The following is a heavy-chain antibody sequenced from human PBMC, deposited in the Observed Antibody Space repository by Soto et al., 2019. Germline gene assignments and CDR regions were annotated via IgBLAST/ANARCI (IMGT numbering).Heavy chain of an antibody. CDR2: IYYSEST. J-gene: IGHJ4*02. CDR3: ASGWMAAFDN. Sequence: PSETLSLTSNVTGDSIKTHYWSWIRQAPGKGLEWIGYIYYSESTLYNPSLKRRVTISADTAKIQFSVRLMYLTAADTAEYYCASGWMAAFDNWGQGTLVTVSS. V-gene: IGHV4-59*11. CDR1: GDSIKTHY. D-gene: IGHD2-2*03.